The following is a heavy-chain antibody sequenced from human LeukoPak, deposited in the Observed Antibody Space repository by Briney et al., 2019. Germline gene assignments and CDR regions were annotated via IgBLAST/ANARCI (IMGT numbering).Heavy chain of an antibody. D-gene: IGHD2-15*01. J-gene: IGHJ5*02. Sequence: SETLSLTCAVYGGSFSGYYLSWIRQPQGKGLEWIGEINHSGSTNYNPSLKSRVTISVDTSKNQFSLKLSSVTAADTAVYYCARDPFYCSGGSCEFDPWGQGTLVTVSS. CDR3: ARDPFYCSGGSCEFDP. V-gene: IGHV4-34*01. CDR2: INHSGST. CDR1: GGSFSGYY.